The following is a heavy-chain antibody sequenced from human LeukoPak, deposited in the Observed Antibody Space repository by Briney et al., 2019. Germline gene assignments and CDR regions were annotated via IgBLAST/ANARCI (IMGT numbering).Heavy chain of an antibody. D-gene: IGHD3-22*01. CDR2: IYHGGST. J-gene: IGHJ4*02. CDR3: AREKALIDHYDFTGYDWEY. V-gene: IGHV4-38-2*02. CDR1: GYSISTLSN. Sequence: SETLSLTRSVSGYSISTLSNWGWIRQSPGKGLEWVASIYHGGSTYYNPSLRGRVTISMDTSKNQISLRLTSVTAADTAVYYCAREKALIDHYDFTGYDWEYWGQGSLVIVSS.